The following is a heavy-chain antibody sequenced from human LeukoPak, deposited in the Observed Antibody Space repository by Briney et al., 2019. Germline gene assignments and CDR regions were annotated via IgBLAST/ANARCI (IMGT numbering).Heavy chain of an antibody. Sequence: ASVKVSCKASGYTFTSYYIHWVRQAPGQGVEWMGIINPSGGSTSYAQKFQGRVTMTRGTSTSTVYMELSSLRSEDTAVYYCARSYSSSWPFDYWGQGTLVTVSS. CDR3: ARSYSSSWPFDY. J-gene: IGHJ4*02. CDR1: GYTFTSYY. CDR2: INPSGGST. V-gene: IGHV1-46*01. D-gene: IGHD6-13*01.